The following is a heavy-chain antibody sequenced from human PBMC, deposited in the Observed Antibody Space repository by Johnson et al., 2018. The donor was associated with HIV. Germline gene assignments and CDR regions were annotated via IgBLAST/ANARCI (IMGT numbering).Heavy chain of an antibody. Sequence: VQLVESGGGLVRPGGSLRLSCAASGFAVSSNYMNWVRQTPGKGLEWVSILYSAGSAYYADSVKGRFTISRDNSKTTLFLQMKSLRPEDTAVYYCAKWQYDSSSKEVVRDDAFDIWGQGTMVIVAS. CDR1: GFAVSSNY. CDR3: AKWQYDSSSKEVVRDDAFDI. D-gene: IGHD6-6*01. V-gene: IGHV3-66*02. CDR2: LYSAGSA. J-gene: IGHJ3*02.